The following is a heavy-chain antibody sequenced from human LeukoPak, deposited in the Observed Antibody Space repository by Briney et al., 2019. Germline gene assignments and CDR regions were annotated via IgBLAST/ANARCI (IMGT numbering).Heavy chain of an antibody. Sequence: GGSLRLSCAVSGFTVSGDYMSWVRQAPGKGLEWVSVIYSGGSTYYADSVKGRFTISRDNSKNMLYLQMNSLRAEDTAVYYCARHDWFDPWGQGTLVTVSS. D-gene: IGHD3-3*01. CDR1: GFTVSGDY. CDR2: IYSGGST. J-gene: IGHJ5*02. V-gene: IGHV3-53*01. CDR3: ARHDWFDP.